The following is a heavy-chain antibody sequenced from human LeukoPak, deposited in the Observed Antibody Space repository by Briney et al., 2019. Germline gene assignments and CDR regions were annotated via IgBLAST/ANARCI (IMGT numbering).Heavy chain of an antibody. D-gene: IGHD1-26*01. CDR2: ISSNGGST. J-gene: IGHJ6*02. Sequence: GGSLRLSCSASGXTFSSYAMPWVRQAPGKGLEYVSPISSNGGSTYYADSVKGSFTISIDNSKNTLYLQMSSLRAEVTAVYYSVKAVGAKGDYYDYYGMDVWGQGTTVTVSS. CDR3: VKAVGAKGDYYDYYGMDV. V-gene: IGHV3-64D*09. CDR1: GXTFSSYA.